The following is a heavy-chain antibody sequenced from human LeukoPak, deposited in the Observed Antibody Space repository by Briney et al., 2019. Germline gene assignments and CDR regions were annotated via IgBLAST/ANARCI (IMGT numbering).Heavy chain of an antibody. Sequence: PGRSLRVSCAASGFTFSSYGMHWVRQAPGKGLEWVSTISESGGGSYSGGGTYYGDSVKGRFIISKDGSTKTLFLQMDRLRADDTGIYYCAKGKVNHLGALDYWGQGALVTVSS. CDR1: GFTFSSYG. CDR3: AKGKVNHLGALDY. CDR2: ISESGGGSYSGGGT. J-gene: IGHJ4*02. V-gene: IGHV3-23*01. D-gene: IGHD1-26*01.